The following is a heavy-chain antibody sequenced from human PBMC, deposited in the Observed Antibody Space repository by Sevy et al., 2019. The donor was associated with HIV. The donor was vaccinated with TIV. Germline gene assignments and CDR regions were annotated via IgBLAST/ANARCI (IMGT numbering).Heavy chain of an antibody. D-gene: IGHD1-26*01. CDR3: ARDCNSATCLWGLDV. CDR2: IKGVGSEK. V-gene: IGHV3-7*03. Sequence: GGSLRLSCAASGFTFSHYWMTWVRQAPGKGPEWVANIKGVGSEKFYVDSVRGRFTLSRDKAKNSLYLQMNSLRGEDTALYYCARDCNSATCLWGLDVWGQGTPVPVSS. CDR1: GFTFSHYW. J-gene: IGHJ6*02.